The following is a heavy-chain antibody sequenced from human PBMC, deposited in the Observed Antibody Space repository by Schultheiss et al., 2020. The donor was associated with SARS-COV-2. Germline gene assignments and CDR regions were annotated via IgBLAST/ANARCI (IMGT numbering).Heavy chain of an antibody. CDR3: ARVSTDYMDV. D-gene: IGHD4-17*01. V-gene: IGHV3-30*14. CDR2: ISYDGSNK. J-gene: IGHJ6*03. CDR1: GFTFSSYA. Sequence: GGSLRLSCAASGFTFSSYAMSWVRQAPGKGLEWVAVISYDGSNKYYADSVKGRFTISRHNSKNTLYLQMNSLRAEDTAVYYCARVSTDYMDVWGKGTTVTVSS.